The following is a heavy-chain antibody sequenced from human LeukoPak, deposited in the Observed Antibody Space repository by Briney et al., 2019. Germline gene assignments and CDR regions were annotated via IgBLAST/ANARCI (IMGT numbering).Heavy chain of an antibody. CDR2: ISAYNGNT. V-gene: IGHV1-18*01. CDR3: ARDRWYYDSSGYFPHDTFDI. Sequence: ASVKVSCKASGYTFTSYGISWVRQAPGQGLEWMGWISAYNGNTNYAQKLQGRVTMTTDTSTSTAYMELRSLRSDGTAVYYCARDRWYYDSSGYFPHDTFDIWGQGTLVTVSS. CDR1: GYTFTSYG. D-gene: IGHD3-22*01. J-gene: IGHJ1*01.